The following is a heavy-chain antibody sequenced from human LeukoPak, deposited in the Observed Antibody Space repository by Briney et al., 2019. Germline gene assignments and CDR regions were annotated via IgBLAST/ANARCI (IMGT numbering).Heavy chain of an antibody. CDR2: INAGNGNT. V-gene: IGHV1-3*03. J-gene: IGHJ4*02. CDR3: ASKNYGSGSYLNRDY. D-gene: IGHD3-10*01. CDR1: GYTFTSYA. Sequence: GASVKVSCKASGYTFTSYAMHWVRQAPGQRLEWMGWINAGNGNTKYSQEFQGRVTITRDTSASTAYMELSSLRSEDTAVYYCASKNYGSGSYLNRDYWGQGTLVTVSS.